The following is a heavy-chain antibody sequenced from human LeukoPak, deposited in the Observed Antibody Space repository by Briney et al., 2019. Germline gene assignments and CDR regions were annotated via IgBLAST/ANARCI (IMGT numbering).Heavy chain of an antibody. CDR2: INHSGST. CDR3: ARVKLEGDFWSGYYYITFDY. D-gene: IGHD3-3*01. Sequence: KPSETLSLTCAVYGGSFSGYYWSCIRQPPGKGLEWIGEINHSGSTNYNPSLKSRVTISVDTSRNQFSLKLSSVTAADTAVYYCARVKLEGDFWSGYYYITFDYWGQGTLVTVSS. J-gene: IGHJ4*02. V-gene: IGHV4-34*01. CDR1: GGSFSGYY.